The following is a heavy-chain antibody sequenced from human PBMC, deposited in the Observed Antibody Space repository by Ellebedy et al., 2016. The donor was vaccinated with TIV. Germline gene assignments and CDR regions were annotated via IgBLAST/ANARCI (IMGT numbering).Heavy chain of an antibody. V-gene: IGHV1-18*04. Sequence: ASVKVSCKASGYTFTSYGISWVRQAPGQGLEWMGWISAYNGDTNYAQKFQGRLTMTTDTLTSTAYMELRSLRSDETAVYYCARGFYERFDPWGQGTLVTVSS. J-gene: IGHJ5*02. D-gene: IGHD2/OR15-2a*01. CDR2: ISAYNGDT. CDR1: GYTFTSYG. CDR3: ARGFYERFDP.